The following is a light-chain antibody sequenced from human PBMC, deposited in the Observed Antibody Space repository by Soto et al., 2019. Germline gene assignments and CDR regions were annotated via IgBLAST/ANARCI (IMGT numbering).Light chain of an antibody. J-gene: IGLJ1*01. CDR2: EVS. CDR1: SSDVGGYNY. Sequence: QSALTQPASVSGSPGQSITISCTGTSSDVGGYNYVSWYQQHPGKAPKLMIYEVSNRPSGDSNRFSRSKSSNTSSLTISGLQAEDEADYYCSSYTSSSTLSVFGTGTKLTVL. V-gene: IGLV2-14*01. CDR3: SSYTSSSTLSV.